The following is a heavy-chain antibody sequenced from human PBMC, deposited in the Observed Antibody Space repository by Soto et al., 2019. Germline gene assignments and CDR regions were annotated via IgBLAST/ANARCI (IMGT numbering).Heavy chain of an antibody. CDR2: INPNSGGT. J-gene: IGHJ6*02. CDR1: GYTFTGYY. Sequence: WASVKVSCKASGYTFTGYYMHWVRQAPGQGLEWMGWINPNSGGTNYAQKFQGWVTMTRDTSISTAYMELSRLRSDDTAVYYCARDRSIAARRAFHGMDVWGQGTTVTVSS. D-gene: IGHD6-6*01. CDR3: ARDRSIAARRAFHGMDV. V-gene: IGHV1-2*04.